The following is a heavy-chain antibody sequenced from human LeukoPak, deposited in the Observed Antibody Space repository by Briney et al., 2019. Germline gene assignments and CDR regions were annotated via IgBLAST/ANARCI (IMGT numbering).Heavy chain of an antibody. J-gene: IGHJ6*02. Sequence: NSSETLSLTCAVYGGSFSGYYWSWIRQPPGKGLEWIGEINHSGSTNYNPSLKSRVTISVDTSRNQFSLKLSSVTAADTAVYYCASGYSYYYYYGMDVWGQGTTVTVSS. V-gene: IGHV4-34*01. CDR1: GGSFSGYY. D-gene: IGHD2-21*01. CDR2: INHSGST. CDR3: ASGYSYYYYYGMDV.